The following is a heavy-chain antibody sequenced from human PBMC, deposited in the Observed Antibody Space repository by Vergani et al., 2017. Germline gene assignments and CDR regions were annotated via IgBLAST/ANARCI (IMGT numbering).Heavy chain of an antibody. CDR1: GFTLSDYY. Sequence: QVQLVESGGGLVQPGGSLRISCTASGFTLSDYYMSWIRQAPGKGLEWVAVISNDGSKKYYADSVKGRFTISRDNSKNTLDLQMNSLRTQDTAVYYCAKAGSVTSGSLQYNFYMDVWGKGTTVTVS. V-gene: IGHV3-30*18. CDR2: ISNDGSKK. CDR3: AKAGSVTSGSLQYNFYMDV. J-gene: IGHJ6*03. D-gene: IGHD3-10*01.